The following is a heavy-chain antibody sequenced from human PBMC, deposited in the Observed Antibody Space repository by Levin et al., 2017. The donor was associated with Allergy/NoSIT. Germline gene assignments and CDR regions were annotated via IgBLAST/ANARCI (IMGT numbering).Heavy chain of an antibody. J-gene: IGHJ6*02. Sequence: GGSLRLSCAASGFTLSTHGMHWVRQAPGKGLEWVALISYHGNFKYYADSVRGRFTISRDNSNNTLYLQMNSLRPDDTAVYYCAKVVKEDDFSSARLYCNYYGMGVWGLGTTFIVSS. CDR3: AKVVKEDDFSSARLYCNYYGMGV. CDR2: ISYHGNFK. CDR1: GFTLSTHG. V-gene: IGHV3-30*18. D-gene: IGHD3-3*01.